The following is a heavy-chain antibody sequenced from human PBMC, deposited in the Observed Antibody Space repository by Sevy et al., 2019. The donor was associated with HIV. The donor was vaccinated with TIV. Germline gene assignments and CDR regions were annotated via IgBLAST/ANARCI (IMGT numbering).Heavy chain of an antibody. CDR2: ISPSSRTI. CDR3: AVFGVITKGTY. CDR1: DFTFSTYA. D-gene: IGHD3-3*01. Sequence: SGCLRLSCEASDFTFSTYAINWVRQAPGKGLERVSYISPSSRTIYYTDSVKGRFTFSRVNAKNSMYLQMNSLRAEDTAVHYCAVFGVITKGTYWGQGTLVSVSS. J-gene: IGHJ4*02. V-gene: IGHV3-48*01.